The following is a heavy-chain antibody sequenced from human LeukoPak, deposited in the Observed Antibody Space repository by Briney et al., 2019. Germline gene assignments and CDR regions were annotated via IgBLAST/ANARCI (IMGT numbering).Heavy chain of an antibody. CDR2: IYYSGST. Sequence: SQTLSLTCTVSGGSISSGGYSWSWIRQHPGKGLEWIGYIYYSGSTYYNPSLKSRVTISVDTSKNQFSLKLSSVTAADTAVYYCARGVFQLELRYWGQGTLVTVSS. CDR3: ARGVFQLELRY. D-gene: IGHD1-7*01. V-gene: IGHV4-31*03. J-gene: IGHJ4*02. CDR1: GGSISSGGYS.